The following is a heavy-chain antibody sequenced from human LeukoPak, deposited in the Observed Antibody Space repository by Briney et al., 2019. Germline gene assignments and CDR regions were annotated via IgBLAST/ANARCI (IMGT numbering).Heavy chain of an antibody. Sequence: PRGSLRLSCAPSGFTPISNYMSWVRQAPGEGLEWVSGIYSGGTTYYANCAKARSTIPRDNSKITLYLQMNRLRAEDTAVYYCSRVDTYSYGYDYWGQGTLVTVSS. D-gene: IGHD5-18*01. CDR3: SRVDTYSYGYDY. CDR1: GFTPISNY. V-gene: IGHV3-53*01. J-gene: IGHJ4*02. CDR2: IYSGGTT.